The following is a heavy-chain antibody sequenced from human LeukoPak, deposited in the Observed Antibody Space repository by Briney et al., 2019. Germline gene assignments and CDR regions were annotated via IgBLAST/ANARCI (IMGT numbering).Heavy chain of an antibody. V-gene: IGHV3-48*01. CDR2: ISSSSSTI. CDR1: GFTFSSYS. J-gene: IGHJ4*02. D-gene: IGHD2-21*01. Sequence: GGSLRLSCAASGFTFSSYSMNWVRQAPGKGLEWVSYISSSSSTIYYADSVKGRFTISRDNAKNSLYLQMNSLRAEDTAVYYCAVAYCGGDCYSGGYFDYWGQGTLVTVSS. CDR3: AVAYCGGDCYSGGYFDY.